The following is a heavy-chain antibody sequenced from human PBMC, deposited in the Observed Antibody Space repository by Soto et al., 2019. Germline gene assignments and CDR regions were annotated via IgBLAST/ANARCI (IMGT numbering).Heavy chain of an antibody. CDR2: IYYTGTT. Sequence: SETLFLTCIVSGGSMSSYYLGWFRQPPGKGLEWIGYIYYTGTTTYHPSLKSRVTISIDTSRNQFSLKLNSVTAADTAVYYCARLGGYYQAFDQWGQGSLVTVSS. CDR1: GGSMSSYY. D-gene: IGHD2-21*02. V-gene: IGHV4-59*08. J-gene: IGHJ4*02. CDR3: ARLGGYYQAFDQ.